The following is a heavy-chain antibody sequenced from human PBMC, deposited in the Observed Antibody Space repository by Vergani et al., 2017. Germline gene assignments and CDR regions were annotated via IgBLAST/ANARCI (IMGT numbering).Heavy chain of an antibody. Sequence: QVQLVQSGAEVKKPGASVKVSCKASGYTFTGYYMHWVRQAPGQGLEWMGWINPNSGGTNYAQKFQGWVTMTRDTAISTAYMELSSLRSEDTAVYYCARLPPVGATDGDAFEIWGQGTMVTVSS. CDR3: ARLPPVGATDGDAFEI. V-gene: IGHV1-2*04. CDR1: GYTFTGYY. CDR2: INPNSGGT. J-gene: IGHJ3*02. D-gene: IGHD1-26*01.